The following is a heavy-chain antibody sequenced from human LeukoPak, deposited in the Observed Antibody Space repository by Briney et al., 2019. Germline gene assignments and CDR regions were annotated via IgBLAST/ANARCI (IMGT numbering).Heavy chain of an antibody. CDR2: ISYDGSNK. D-gene: IGHD2-15*01. CDR1: GFTFSSYA. J-gene: IGHJ1*01. CDR3: ASGYCSGGSCYGADYFQH. Sequence: GGSLRLSCAASGFTFSSYAMHWVRQAPGKGLEWVAVISYDGSNKYYADSVKGRFTISRDNSKNTLYLQMNSLRAEDTAVYYCASGYCSGGSCYGADYFQHWGQGTLVTVSS. V-gene: IGHV3-30*04.